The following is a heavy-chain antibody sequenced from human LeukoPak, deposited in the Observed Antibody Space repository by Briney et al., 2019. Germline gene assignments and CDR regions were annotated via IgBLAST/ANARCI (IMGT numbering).Heavy chain of an antibody. J-gene: IGHJ4*02. CDR2: IYYSGST. CDR1: GGSISSYY. V-gene: IGHV4-59*01. Sequence: SETLSLTCTVSGGSISSYYWSWIRQPPGKGLEWIGYIYYSGSTYYNPSLKSRATISVDTSKNQFSLKLSSVTAADTAVYYCAREAVLGYYFDYWGQGTLVTVSS. CDR3: AREAVLGYYFDY. D-gene: IGHD4/OR15-4a*01.